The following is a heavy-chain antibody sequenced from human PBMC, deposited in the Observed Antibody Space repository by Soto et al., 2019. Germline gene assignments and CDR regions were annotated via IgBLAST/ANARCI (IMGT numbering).Heavy chain of an antibody. J-gene: IGHJ6*02. CDR1: GFTFSSYG. D-gene: IGHD1-26*01. CDR2: ISYDGSNK. Sequence: PGGSLRLSCAASGFTFSSYGMHWVRQAPGKGLEWVALISYDGSNKYYVDSVKGRFTISRDNSKNTLFLQMNSLSAGDTAVYYCAKDRLRGGFLTTATTNGMDVWGQGTTVTAP. CDR3: AKDRLRGGFLTTATTNGMDV. V-gene: IGHV3-30*18.